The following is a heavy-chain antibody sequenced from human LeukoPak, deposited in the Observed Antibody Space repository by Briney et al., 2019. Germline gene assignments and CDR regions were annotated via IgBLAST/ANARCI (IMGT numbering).Heavy chain of an antibody. CDR2: ISAYNGNT. CDR3: AKTRHTYDFHYYFDY. D-gene: IGHD3-3*01. J-gene: IGHJ4*02. Sequence: VASVKVSCKASGYTFTSYGISWVRQAPGQGLEWMGWISAYNGNTNYAQKLQGRVTMTTDTSTSTAYMELRSLRSDDTAVYYCAKTRHTYDFHYYFDYWGQGTLVTVSS. V-gene: IGHV1-18*01. CDR1: GYTFTSYG.